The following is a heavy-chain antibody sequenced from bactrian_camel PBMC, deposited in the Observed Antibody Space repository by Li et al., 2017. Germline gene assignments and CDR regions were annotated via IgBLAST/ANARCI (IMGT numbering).Heavy chain of an antibody. D-gene: IGHD3*01. CDR1: ADTYSRYC. CDR2: INGDGNM. V-gene: IGHV3S26*01. Sequence: VQLVESGGDSVQIGESLRLSCAGSADTYSRYCMGWFRQAPGKEREGVAAINGDGNMSYANFATGRFTISQDNAKNTLYLQMNSLNPEDSGMYYCAATRGSLWGCLRPNGVNYWGQGTQVTVS. J-gene: IGHJ4*01. CDR3: AATRGSLWGCLRPNGVNY.